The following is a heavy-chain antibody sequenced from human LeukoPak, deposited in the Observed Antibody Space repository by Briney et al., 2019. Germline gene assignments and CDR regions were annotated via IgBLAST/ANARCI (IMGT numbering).Heavy chain of an antibody. J-gene: IGHJ4*02. V-gene: IGHV1-2*02. Sequence: ASVKVSCKASGYTFTGYFFYWVRQAPGQGLEWMGWINPNSGGTNYAQKFQGRVTMTRDTSISTAYMELSRLRSDDTAVYYCARDSDFWSGYYIGVNWGQGTLVTVSS. D-gene: IGHD3-3*01. CDR3: ARDSDFWSGYYIGVN. CDR2: INPNSGGT. CDR1: GYTFTGYF.